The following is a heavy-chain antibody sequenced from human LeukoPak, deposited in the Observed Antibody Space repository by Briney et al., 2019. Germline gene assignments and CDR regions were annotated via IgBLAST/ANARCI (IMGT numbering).Heavy chain of an antibody. Sequence: GSSVKVSCKASGGNFSSYAISWVRQAPGRGLEWMGGIIPIFGTANYAQKFQGRVTITADESTSTAYMELSSLRSEDTAVYYCATSWVDGWFDHWGQGTLVTVSS. D-gene: IGHD7-27*01. CDR3: ATSWVDGWFDH. J-gene: IGHJ5*02. CDR1: GGNFSSYA. V-gene: IGHV1-69*01. CDR2: IIPIFGTA.